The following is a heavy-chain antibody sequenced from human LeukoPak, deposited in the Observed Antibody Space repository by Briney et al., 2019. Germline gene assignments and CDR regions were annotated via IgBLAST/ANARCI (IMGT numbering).Heavy chain of an antibody. V-gene: IGHV4-4*07. J-gene: IGHJ4*02. CDR2: IYSSGST. CDR1: GGSISSYY. Sequence: SETLSLTCTVSGGSISSYYWGWIRQPAGKGLEWIGRIYSSGSTNYNPSLKSRVTMSVDTSKNQFSLKLSSVTAADTAVYYCARGPRYDSSGLFDYWGQGTLVTVSS. CDR3: ARGPRYDSSGLFDY. D-gene: IGHD3-22*01.